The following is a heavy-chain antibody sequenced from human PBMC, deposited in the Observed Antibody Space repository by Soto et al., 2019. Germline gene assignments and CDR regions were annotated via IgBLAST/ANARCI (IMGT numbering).Heavy chain of an antibody. D-gene: IGHD6-6*01. J-gene: IGHJ4*02. CDR3: ARAPKVSGSSQTRPDF. Sequence: PSETLSLTCIVSGASFSDANYYWVWIRQPPGEGLEWIGSFYYDGRTYYNASLKSRVTISVDTSKKQFSLNLASVSAADTAVYYCARAPKVSGSSQTRPDFWGQGTLVTVSS. CDR2: FYYDGRT. CDR1: GASFSDANYY. V-gene: IGHV4-39*01.